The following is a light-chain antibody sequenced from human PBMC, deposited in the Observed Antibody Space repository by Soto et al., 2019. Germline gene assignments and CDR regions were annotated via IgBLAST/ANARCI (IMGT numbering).Light chain of an antibody. V-gene: IGKV1-33*01. Sequence: DIQMTQSPSSLSASVGDRVTITCQASQDINNYLNWYQQKPGKAPKLLIYDASNLETRVSSRFSRMESGTGFTLTIDSQQPEDCATYYCLQNYKLLLTFGGGTKVEIK. CDR2: DAS. CDR1: QDINNY. J-gene: IGKJ4*01. CDR3: LQNYKLLLT.